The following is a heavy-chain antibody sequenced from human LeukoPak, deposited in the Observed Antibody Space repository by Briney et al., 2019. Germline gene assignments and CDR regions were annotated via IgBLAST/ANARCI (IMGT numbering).Heavy chain of an antibody. CDR1: GGSVSSGSYY. D-gene: IGHD6-13*01. CDR3: ARDYSSSWSQRGYFDY. J-gene: IGHJ4*02. V-gene: IGHV4-61*01. CDR2: IYYSGST. Sequence: SETLSLTCTVSGGSVSSGSYYWSWIRQPPGKGLEWIGYIYYSGSTNYDPSLKSRITISVDTSKNQFSLKLSSVTAADTAVYYCARDYSSSWSQRGYFDYWGQGTLVTVSS.